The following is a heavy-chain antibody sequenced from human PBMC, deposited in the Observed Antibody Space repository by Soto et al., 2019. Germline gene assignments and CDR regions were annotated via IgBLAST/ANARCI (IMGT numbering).Heavy chain of an antibody. CDR3: ARSVAFITPRPDY. CDR2: INPNNGDT. Sequence: QVQLVQSGAEVKKPGASVKVSCKASGYTFTDYYLHWVRQAPGQGLECMGWINPNNGDTNYAQKFQGRVTMTRDTSISTAYVEVSRLRSADTAVYYCARSVAFITPRPDYWGQGTLVTVSS. V-gene: IGHV1-2*02. J-gene: IGHJ4*02. CDR1: GYTFTDYY. D-gene: IGHD6-6*01.